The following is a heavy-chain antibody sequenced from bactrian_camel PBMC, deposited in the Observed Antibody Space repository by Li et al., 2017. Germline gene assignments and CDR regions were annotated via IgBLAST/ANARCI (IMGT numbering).Heavy chain of an antibody. CDR2: LDRDGTT. Sequence: DVQLVESGGGSVQAGGSLTLSCAVSGLPHSSHCLGWFRQAPGKEREGVAALDRDGTTSYADSVKGRFTIAQDNGKNTLYLQMNSLKPEDTAVYYCAAEPGRDIALVVGSVGVPDFTYKGQGTQVTVS. V-gene: IGHV3S67*01. J-gene: IGHJ4*01. CDR1: GLPHSSHC. D-gene: IGHD7*01.